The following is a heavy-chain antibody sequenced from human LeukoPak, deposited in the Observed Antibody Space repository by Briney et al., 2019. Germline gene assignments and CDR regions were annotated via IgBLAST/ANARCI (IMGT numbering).Heavy chain of an antibody. CDR2: IDLSGSTL. Sequence: GGSLRLSCAASGFTFSSYAMSWVRQAPGKGLEWVSYIDLSGSTLYYVDSVKGRFTISRDNAKNSLYLQMNSLRAEDTAVYYCARGPPLFDPWGQGILVAVSS. CDR3: ARGPPLFDP. V-gene: IGHV3-48*04. CDR1: GFTFSSYA. J-gene: IGHJ5*02.